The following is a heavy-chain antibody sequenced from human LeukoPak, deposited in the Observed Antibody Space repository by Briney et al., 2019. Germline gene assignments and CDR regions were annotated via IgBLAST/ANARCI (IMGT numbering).Heavy chain of an antibody. CDR3: AKSGVWGEVDAFDI. D-gene: IGHD3-10*01. CDR1: GVIFDEGA. CDR2: VSGNAGPI. Sequence: GGSLRLSCAASGVIFDEGAMHWVRHGPGKGLELESGVSGNAGPIKYVDSVKGRFIISSANAQTSLYLQMNNLRPEDTALHYYAKSGVWGEVDAFDIWGQGRMVIVS. V-gene: IGHV3-9*01. J-gene: IGHJ3*02.